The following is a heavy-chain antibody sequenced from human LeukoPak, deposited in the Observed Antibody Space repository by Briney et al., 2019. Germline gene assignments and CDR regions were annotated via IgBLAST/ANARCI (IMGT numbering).Heavy chain of an antibody. CDR2: ISSDGTNT. J-gene: IGHJ4*02. Sequence: GGSLTLSCAAPGFTFKSSWMHWVRQPPGRGPVWVSRISSDGTNTRYADSVRGRFTVSRDNAKNTLYLQMNSLRVEDSAVYYCARDWGGSGPTSHDYWGQGTLVTVSS. V-gene: IGHV3-74*01. CDR3: ARDWGGSGPTSHDY. D-gene: IGHD3-16*01. CDR1: GFTFKSSW.